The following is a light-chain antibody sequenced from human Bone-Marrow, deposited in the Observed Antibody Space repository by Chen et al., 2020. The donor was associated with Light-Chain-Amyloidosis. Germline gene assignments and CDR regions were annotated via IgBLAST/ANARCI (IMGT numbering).Light chain of an antibody. J-gene: IGLJ2*01. CDR3: QSADSSGTYEVI. CDR1: DLPTKY. V-gene: IGLV3-25*03. Sequence: SYELTQPPSVSVSPGQTARITCSGDDLPTKYAYWYQQKPGQAPVLVIRRDTERPSGISKRFSGSSSGTTATLTISGVQAEDEADYHCQSADSSGTYEVIFGGGTKLTVL. CDR2: RDT.